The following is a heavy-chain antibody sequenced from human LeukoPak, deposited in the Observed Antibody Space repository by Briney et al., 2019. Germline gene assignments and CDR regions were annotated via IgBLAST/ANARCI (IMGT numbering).Heavy chain of an antibody. D-gene: IGHD6-13*01. CDR2: INHSGST. Sequence: GSLRLSCAASGFTFSDYYMSWIRQPPGKGLEWIGEINHSGSTNYNPSLKSRVTISVDTSKNQFSLKLSSVTATDTAVYYCARSGSGSSWYVNWFDPWGQGTLVTVSS. CDR1: GFTFSDYY. J-gene: IGHJ5*02. CDR3: ARSGSGSSWYVNWFDP. V-gene: IGHV4-34*01.